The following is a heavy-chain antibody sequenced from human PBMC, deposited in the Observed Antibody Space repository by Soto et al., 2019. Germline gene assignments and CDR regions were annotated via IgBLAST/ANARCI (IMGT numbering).Heavy chain of an antibody. CDR3: ARSQPAYSNLGYGMDV. D-gene: IGHD4-4*01. Sequence: ASEKVSCKASGYTFTSYDISWVRQATGQGPEWMGWMNPHSGNTDTAQKCQGRVTMTRTTSITTAYMELSSLSSEDTAVYFCARSQPAYSNLGYGMDVWGQGTTVTVSS. CDR2: MNPHSGNT. J-gene: IGHJ6*02. CDR1: GYTFTSYD. V-gene: IGHV1-8*01.